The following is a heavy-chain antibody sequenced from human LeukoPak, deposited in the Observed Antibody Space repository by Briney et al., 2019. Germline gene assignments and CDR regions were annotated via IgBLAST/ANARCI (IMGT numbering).Heavy chain of an antibody. CDR2: ISLAGDII. Sequence: GGSLRLSCTASGFTFRTHGMSWVRQAPGKGLGWVASISLAGDIIYYADSVNGRFTISRDNSENTVYLQMNNLRADDTAVYYCAQLFSLDYWGQGTLVTVSS. CDR3: AQLFSLDY. J-gene: IGHJ4*02. CDR1: GFTFRTHG. D-gene: IGHD1-1*01. V-gene: IGHV3-23*01.